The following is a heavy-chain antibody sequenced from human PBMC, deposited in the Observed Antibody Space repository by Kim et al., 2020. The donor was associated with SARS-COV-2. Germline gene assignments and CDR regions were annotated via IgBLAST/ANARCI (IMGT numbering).Heavy chain of an antibody. CDR3: ASQGEFLTCNYRE. CDR2: LSSGSAT. V-gene: IGHV3-53*01. Sequence: GGSLRLSCAGSGFCVSGSYMSWVRQAPGKGLEWVSVLSSGSATYYADSVKGRFTITRDDSKNTLYLTMNSLRVEDTAGAFWASQGEFLTCNYREWGQGT. CDR1: GFCVSGSY. J-gene: IGHJ4*02. D-gene: IGHD3-9*01.